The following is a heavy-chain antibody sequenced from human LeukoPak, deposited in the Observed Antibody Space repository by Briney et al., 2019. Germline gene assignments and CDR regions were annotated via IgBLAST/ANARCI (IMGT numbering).Heavy chain of an antibody. CDR2: IYYSGST. D-gene: IGHD5-18*01. V-gene: IGHV4-59*01. J-gene: IGHJ5*02. CDR1: GGSISNKC. CDR3: AGDYEGYKSDFAP. Sequence: RPSDTLSPTCTVSGGSISNKCCSWIRQPPGKGLEWIGYIYYSGSTNYNPSLKSRVTISVDTSKNQFSLKLSSVTAADTAVYYCAGDYEGYKSDFAPGAKGTLATVSS.